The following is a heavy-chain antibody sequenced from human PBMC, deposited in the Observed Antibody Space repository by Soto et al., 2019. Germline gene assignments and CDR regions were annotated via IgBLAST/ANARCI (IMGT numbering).Heavy chain of an antibody. Sequence: SETLSLTCPVSGCSISSSSYYWGWIRQPPGKGLEWIGNIYYSGSTYYSPSLKSRVTISVDTSKNQFSLKLSSVTAADTAVYYCARLSTVTALYFDYWGQGTLVTVSS. V-gene: IGHV4-39*01. CDR1: GCSISSSSYY. J-gene: IGHJ4*02. CDR2: IYYSGST. D-gene: IGHD2-21*02. CDR3: ARLSTVTALYFDY.